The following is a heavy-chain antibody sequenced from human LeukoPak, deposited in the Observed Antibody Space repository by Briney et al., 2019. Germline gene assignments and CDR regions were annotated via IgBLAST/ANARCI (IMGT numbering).Heavy chain of an antibody. CDR3: ARYGYSGY. Sequence: GGSLRLSCAASGFTFGSYGMNWVRQAPGKGLEWVSYISRSGSSIYYADSVKGRFTISRDNAKNSLYLQMNSLRADDTAVYYCARYGYSGYWGQGTLVTVSS. CDR1: GFTFGSYG. CDR2: ISRSGSSI. D-gene: IGHD5-12*01. J-gene: IGHJ4*02. V-gene: IGHV3-48*03.